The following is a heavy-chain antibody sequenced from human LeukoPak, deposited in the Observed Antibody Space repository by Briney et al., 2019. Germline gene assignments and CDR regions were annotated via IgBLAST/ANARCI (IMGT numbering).Heavy chain of an antibody. J-gene: IGHJ4*02. D-gene: IGHD1-20*01. V-gene: IGHV3-30-3*01. CDR3: LRDLNWSLDQ. CDR1: GFTFSSYA. CDR2: ISYDGSNK. Sequence: SGGSLRLSCAASGFTFSSYAMHRVRQAPGKGLEWVAVISYDGSNKYYADSVKGRFTISRDNSKNTLYLQMNSLRAEDTAVYYCLRDLNWSLDQWGQGTLVTVSS.